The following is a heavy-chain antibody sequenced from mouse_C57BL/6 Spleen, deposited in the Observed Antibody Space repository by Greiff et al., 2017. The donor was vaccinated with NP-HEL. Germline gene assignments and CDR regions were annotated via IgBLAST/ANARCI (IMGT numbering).Heavy chain of an antibody. CDR1: GYAFSSYW. CDR3: ARWLGRAYYYAMDY. CDR2: IYPGDGDT. D-gene: IGHD4-1*01. V-gene: IGHV1-80*01. Sequence: VKLQESGAELVKPGASVKISCKASGYAFSSYWMNWVKQRPGKGLEWIGQIYPGDGDTNYNGKFKGKATLTADKSSSTAYMQLSSLTSEDSAVYFCARWLGRAYYYAMDYWGQGTSVTVSS. J-gene: IGHJ4*01.